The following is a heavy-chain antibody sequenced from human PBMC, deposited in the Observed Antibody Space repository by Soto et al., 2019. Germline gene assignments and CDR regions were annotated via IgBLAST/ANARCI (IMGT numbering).Heavy chain of an antibody. D-gene: IGHD6-6*01. CDR2: ISGSGGST. Sequence: GGSLRLSCAASGFTFSSYAMSWVRQAPGKGLEWVSAISGSGGSTYYADSVKGRFTISRDNSKNTLYLQMNSLRAEDTAVYYCAEDPNLYSSSSRWFDPWGQGTLVTVSS. CDR1: GFTFSSYA. CDR3: AEDPNLYSSSSRWFDP. V-gene: IGHV3-23*01. J-gene: IGHJ5*02.